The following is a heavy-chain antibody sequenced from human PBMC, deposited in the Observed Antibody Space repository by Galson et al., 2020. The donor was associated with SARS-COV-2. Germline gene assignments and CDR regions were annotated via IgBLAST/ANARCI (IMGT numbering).Heavy chain of an antibody. CDR1: GLSFSNSW. J-gene: IGHJ4*02. D-gene: IGHD6-19*01. Sequence: GGSLRLSCVASGLSFSNSWMSWVRRAPGKGLAWVANMTGDGSLDTYLDSVKGRFTISRDNAANSVYLQMNSLRPEDTAVYYCGGGSGWLCDYWGQGILVTVSS. CDR2: MTGDGSLD. CDR3: GGGSGWLCDY. V-gene: IGHV3-7*04.